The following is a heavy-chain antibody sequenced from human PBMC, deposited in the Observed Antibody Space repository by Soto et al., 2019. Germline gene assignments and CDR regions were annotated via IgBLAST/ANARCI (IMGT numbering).Heavy chain of an antibody. J-gene: IGHJ4*02. V-gene: IGHV4-59*08. CDR1: GGSLSSYC. CDR3: ARHLPRVYFDY. Sequence: SETLSLTCTVSGGSLSSYCWRWIRQPPGKGLERIGYIYYSDSTNYNPSLKSRVTISVDTSKNQFSLKLSSVTAADTAVYYCARHLPRVYFDYWGQGTLVTVSS. CDR2: IYYSDST.